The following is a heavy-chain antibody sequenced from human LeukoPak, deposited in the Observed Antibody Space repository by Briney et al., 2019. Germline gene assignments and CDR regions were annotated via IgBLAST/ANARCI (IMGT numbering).Heavy chain of an antibody. Sequence: PGGSLRLSCAASGFTFSDYAMHWVRQAPGKGLEWVANIRQDGGLKHYVDSVKGRFTISRDNAENSLYLQMNSLRAEDTAVYYCAREIVGAIKSYFDYWGQGTLVTASS. V-gene: IGHV3-7*01. CDR2: IRQDGGLK. J-gene: IGHJ4*02. CDR3: AREIVGAIKSYFDY. CDR1: GFTFSDYA. D-gene: IGHD1-26*01.